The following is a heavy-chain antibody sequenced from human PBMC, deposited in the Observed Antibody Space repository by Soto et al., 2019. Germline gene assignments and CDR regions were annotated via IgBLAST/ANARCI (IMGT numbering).Heavy chain of an antibody. CDR2: IGTAGDT. CDR1: GGSISSGGYS. J-gene: IGHJ4*02. Sequence: ETLSLTCAVSGGSISSGGYSWSWVRQAPGKGLEWVSAIGTAGDTFYPGSVKGRFTISRENAKNSLYLQMNSLRAGDTAVYYCARVPKGQLWTFDYWGQGTLVTVSS. V-gene: IGHV3-13*01. D-gene: IGHD5-18*01. CDR3: ARVPKGQLWTFDY.